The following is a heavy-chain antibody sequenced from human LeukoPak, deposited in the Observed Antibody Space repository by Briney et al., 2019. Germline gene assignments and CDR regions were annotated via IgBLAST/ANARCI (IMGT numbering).Heavy chain of an antibody. CDR1: GLTFSSYW. J-gene: IGHJ4*02. CDR2: IKQDGSEK. CDR3: AREDYYGSSSTDY. D-gene: IGHD3-10*01. Sequence: GGSLRLSCADSGLTFSSYWMSWVRQAPGKGLEWVANIKQDGSEKYYVDSVKGRFTISRDNAKNSLYLQMNSLRAEDTAVYYCAREDYYGSSSTDYWGQGTLVTVSS. V-gene: IGHV3-7*01.